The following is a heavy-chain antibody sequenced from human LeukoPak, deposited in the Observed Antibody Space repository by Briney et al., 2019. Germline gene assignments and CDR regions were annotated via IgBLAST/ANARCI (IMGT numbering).Heavy chain of an antibody. CDR2: IDPQRGDT. CDR1: GHSFSAFY. CDR3: ATFTVSLNASDL. J-gene: IGHJ3*01. Sequence: ASVKVSCKASGHSFSAFYMHWVRQAPGQGLEWMGRIDPQRGDTKYTQKFQGRVTMTRDTSISTAYLELTRLTSDDTAMYYCATFTVSLNASDLWGQGTMVTISS. V-gene: IGHV1-2*06. D-gene: IGHD4-17*01.